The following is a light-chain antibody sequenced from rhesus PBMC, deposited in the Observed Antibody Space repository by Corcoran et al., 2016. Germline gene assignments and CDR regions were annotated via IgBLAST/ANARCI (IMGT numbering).Light chain of an antibody. CDR1: QSVSSN. CDR2: GAP. Sequence: EIVMTQSPATLSLSPGERATLSCRASQSVSSNFAWYQPKPWQAPKLPIYGAPSRAPGIPDRSSGRGSGTGFTLIISSLEPEDVGVYDGQQDYSWPLTFGGGTKVELK. CDR3: QQDYSWPLT. J-gene: IGKJ4*01. V-gene: IGKV3-42*01.